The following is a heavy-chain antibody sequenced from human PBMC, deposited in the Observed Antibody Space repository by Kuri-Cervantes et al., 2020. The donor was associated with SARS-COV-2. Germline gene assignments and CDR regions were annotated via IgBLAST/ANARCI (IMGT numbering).Heavy chain of an antibody. J-gene: IGHJ4*02. CDR1: GFTFTSYA. V-gene: IGHV3-30*18. CDR3: AKDPHGIVVVVAAIDQ. Sequence: GESLKISCAVSGFTFTSYAMHWVRQAPGKGLEWVALISYDGSNKFYADSVKGRFTISRDNSKNTLYLQMDRLRPDDTAVYYCAKDPHGIVVVVAAIDQWGQGTLVTVSS. D-gene: IGHD2-15*01. CDR2: ISYDGSNK.